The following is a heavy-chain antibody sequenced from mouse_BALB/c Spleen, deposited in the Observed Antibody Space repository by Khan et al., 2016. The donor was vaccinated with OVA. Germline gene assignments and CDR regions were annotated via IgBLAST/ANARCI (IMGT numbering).Heavy chain of an antibody. CDR2: IYPSTAYT. D-gene: IGHD1-1*01. CDR3: ARRGLRWDFDY. CDR1: GYTFINYW. J-gene: IGHJ2*01. Sequence: QVQLKQSGAELAKPGASVKMSCKASGYTFINYWILWVKQRPGQGLEWIGYIYPSTAYTEYNQNFKDKATLTADKSSRTAYMQLSSLTSEDSAVYYCARRGLRWDFDYWGQGTTLTVSS. V-gene: IGHV1-7*01.